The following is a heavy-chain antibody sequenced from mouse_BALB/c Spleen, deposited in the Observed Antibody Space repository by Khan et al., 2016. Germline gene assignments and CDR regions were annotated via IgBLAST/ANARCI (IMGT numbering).Heavy chain of an antibody. CDR3: ARYYYGGAPWFAY. CDR1: GFSITSDYS. D-gene: IGHD1-1*01. CDR2: IHYSGST. J-gene: IGHJ3*01. V-gene: IGHV3-1*02. Sequence: EVKLEESGPDLVKPSQSLSLTCTVTGFSITSDYSWHWIRQFPGNKLEWMGYIHYSGSTNYNPSLKSRISITRDTSKNQFFLQLNSVTTEDTATCYSARYYYGGAPWFAYWGQGTLVTVSA.